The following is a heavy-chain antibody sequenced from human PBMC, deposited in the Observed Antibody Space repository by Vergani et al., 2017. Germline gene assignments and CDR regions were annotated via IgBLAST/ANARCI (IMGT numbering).Heavy chain of an antibody. CDR1: GFTFSSYG. J-gene: IGHJ4*02. D-gene: IGHD3-22*01. V-gene: IGHV3-30*18. Sequence: QVQLVESGGGVVQPGRSLRLSCAASGFTFSSYGMHWVRQAPGKGLEWVAVISYDGSNKYYADSVKGRFTISRDNSKNTLYLQMKSLRAEDTAVYYCAKDLNYYDSSGYYRGGLDYWGQGTLVTVSS. CDR2: ISYDGSNK. CDR3: AKDLNYYDSSGYYRGGLDY.